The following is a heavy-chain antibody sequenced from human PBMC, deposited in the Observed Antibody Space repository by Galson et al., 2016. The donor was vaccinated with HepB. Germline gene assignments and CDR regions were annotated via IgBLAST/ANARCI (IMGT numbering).Heavy chain of an antibody. J-gene: IGHJ4*02. V-gene: IGHV1-18*01. CDR3: ARDWVVWDFDWLPRHDY. Sequence: SVKVSCKASGYTFRNYGISWVRQAPGQGLEWMGWISAYNGNTNYAQKVQGRVTMTTDTSTSTAYMELSSLRSDDTAVYYCARDWVVWDFDWLPRHDYWGQGTLVTVSS. D-gene: IGHD3-9*01. CDR1: GYTFRNYG. CDR2: ISAYNGNT.